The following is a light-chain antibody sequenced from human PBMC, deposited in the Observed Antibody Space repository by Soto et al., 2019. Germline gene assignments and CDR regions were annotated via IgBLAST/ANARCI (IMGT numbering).Light chain of an antibody. CDR2: EVI. Sequence: QSALTQPASVSGSPGQSVTISCTGTSSDVCAYDYVSWYQLHPGKAPKLMVFEVINRPSGASYRFSGSKSCNTAFLTISGLQADDAADYCWSSYSIPTAYLFGTGTKVTVL. V-gene: IGLV2-14*01. CDR3: SSYSIPTAYL. CDR1: SSDVCAYDY. J-gene: IGLJ1*01.